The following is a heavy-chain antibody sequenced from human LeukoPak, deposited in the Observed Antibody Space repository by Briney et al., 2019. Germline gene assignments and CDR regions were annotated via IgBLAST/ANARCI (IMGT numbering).Heavy chain of an antibody. CDR3: ARELAGHYYGSGSSFDY. D-gene: IGHD3-10*01. CDR1: GFTFSSYW. J-gene: IGHJ4*02. CDR2: IHPDASLT. V-gene: IGHV3-74*01. Sequence: PGGSLRLSCAASGFTFSSYWMHWVRQAPGEGLVWVSRIHPDASLTAYADSVKGRFTISRDNAKNTVYLQMNSLRAEDTAVYYCARELAGHYYGSGSSFDYWGQGTLVTVSS.